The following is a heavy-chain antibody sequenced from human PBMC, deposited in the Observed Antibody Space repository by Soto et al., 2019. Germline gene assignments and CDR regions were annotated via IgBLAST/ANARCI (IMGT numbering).Heavy chain of an antibody. J-gene: IGHJ4*02. CDR2: INPSGGST. Sequence: QVQLVQSGAEVKKPGASVKVSCKASGYTLTSYYMHWVRQAPGQGLAWMGIINPSGGSTSYAQNYQGRITMTGDTSTTTVYMELSSLRSEDTAVHFCARGDYDVLTGYYPLDFWGQGTLVTVSS. V-gene: IGHV1-46*01. CDR1: GYTLTSYY. CDR3: ARGDYDVLTGYYPLDF. D-gene: IGHD3-9*01.